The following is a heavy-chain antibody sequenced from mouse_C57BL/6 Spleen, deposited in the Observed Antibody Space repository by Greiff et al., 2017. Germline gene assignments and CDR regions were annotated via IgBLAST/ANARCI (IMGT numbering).Heavy chain of an antibody. CDR3: ASLYYYGSSKDYYAMDY. CDR1: GYSFTSYY. D-gene: IGHD1-1*01. V-gene: IGHV1-66*01. CDR2: IYPGTGNT. Sequence: VKLVESGPELVQPGASVKISCMASGYSFTSYYIHWVKQRPGQGLEWIGWIYPGTGNTKYNEKFTGKAKLTAEPSSSTADMQLSSLTSEDSAVCYCASLYYYGSSKDYYAMDYWGQGTSVTVSS. J-gene: IGHJ4*01.